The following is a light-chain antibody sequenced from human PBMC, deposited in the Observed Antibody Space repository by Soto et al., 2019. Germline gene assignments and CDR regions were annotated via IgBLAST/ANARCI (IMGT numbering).Light chain of an antibody. CDR3: YSYADGSIYF. CDR1: SRDVGAYDY. J-gene: IGLJ1*01. V-gene: IGLV2-14*03. Sequence: QSALAQPASVSGSPGQSITISCTGTSRDVGAYDYVSWYLQYPDKAPQLLIYYVDHRPSGVSSRFSGSKSGNKASLTISGLQAEDEGDYYCYSYADGSIYFFGTGTKVTVL. CDR2: YVD.